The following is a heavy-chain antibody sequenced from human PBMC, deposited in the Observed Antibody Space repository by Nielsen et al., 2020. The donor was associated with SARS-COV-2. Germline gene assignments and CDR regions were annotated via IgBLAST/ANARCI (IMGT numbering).Heavy chain of an antibody. J-gene: IGHJ6*03. V-gene: IGHV3-30*18. CDR2: ISYDGSNK. Sequence: WIRQPPGKVLAWVAVISYDGSNKYYAASVKGRFTISRDNSKNTLYLQMNSLRAEETAVYYCAKDSVPDTGMARMGYSYYYYMDVWGKGTTVTVSS. CDR3: AKDSVPDTGMARMGYSYYYYMDV. D-gene: IGHD5-18*01.